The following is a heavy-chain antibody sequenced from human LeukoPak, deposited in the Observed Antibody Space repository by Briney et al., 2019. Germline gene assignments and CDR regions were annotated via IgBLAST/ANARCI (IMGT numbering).Heavy chain of an antibody. V-gene: IGHV1-46*01. J-gene: IGHJ4*02. Sequence: ASVKVSCKASGYTFTSYYMHWVRQAPGQGLEWMGIINPSGGSTSYAQKFQGRVTMTRDTSTSTVYMELSSLRSEDTAVYYCARTPVEDIVVVPAANYFDYWGQGTLVTVSS. CDR2: INPSGGST. CDR1: GYTFTSYY. CDR3: ARTPVEDIVVVPAANYFDY. D-gene: IGHD2-2*01.